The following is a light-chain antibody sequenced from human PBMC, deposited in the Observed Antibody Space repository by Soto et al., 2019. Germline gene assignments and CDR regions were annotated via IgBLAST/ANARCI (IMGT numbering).Light chain of an antibody. CDR1: QSVNSNY. J-gene: IGKJ5*01. Sequence: EIVLTQSPGTLSLSPGERATLSCRAGQSVNSNYLAWYQQKSGQAPRLLIYGGSSRATGIPDKFSGSGSGTDFTLTISRLEPEDFAAYYCQQYGSSPITFGQGTRLEIK. CDR2: GGS. V-gene: IGKV3-20*01. CDR3: QQYGSSPIT.